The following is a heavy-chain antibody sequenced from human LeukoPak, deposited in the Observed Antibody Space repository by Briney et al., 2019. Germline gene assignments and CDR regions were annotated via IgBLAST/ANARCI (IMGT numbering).Heavy chain of an antibody. J-gene: IGHJ3*02. CDR2: ISYDGSNK. Sequence: GRSLRLSCAASGFTFSSYAMHWVRQAPSKGLEWVAVISYDGSNKYYADSVKGRFTISRDNSKNTLYLQMNSLRAEDTAVYYCARPSITMIVVVTSDAFDIWGQGTMVTVSS. CDR1: GFTFSSYA. V-gene: IGHV3-30*04. CDR3: ARPSITMIVVVTSDAFDI. D-gene: IGHD3-22*01.